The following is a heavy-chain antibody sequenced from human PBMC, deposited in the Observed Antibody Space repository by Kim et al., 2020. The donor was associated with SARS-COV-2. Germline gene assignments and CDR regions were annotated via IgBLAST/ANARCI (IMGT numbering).Heavy chain of an antibody. Sequence: GGSLRLSCAASGFTFNSHAMHWVRQSPGKGLEWVAFIVYDPYSEDYAESVKGRFTISRDNSKNTVYLEMNSLRVDDTAVYYCARGVYGSGKHYFDYWGQGTLVTVSS. CDR3: ARGVYGSGKHYFDY. V-gene: IGHV3-30-3*01. CDR1: GFTFNSHA. D-gene: IGHD3-10*01. J-gene: IGHJ4*02. CDR2: IVYDPYSE.